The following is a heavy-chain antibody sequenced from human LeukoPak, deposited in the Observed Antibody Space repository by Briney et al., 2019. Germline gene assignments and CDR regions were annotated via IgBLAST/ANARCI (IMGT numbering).Heavy chain of an antibody. CDR3: ARVGRSRGSLPNSYYYMDV. V-gene: IGHV1-69*05. CDR1: GDIFNSYS. J-gene: IGHJ6*03. Sequence: SVKVSCNASGDIFNSYSVSWVRQAPGQGPEWMGGIIPIFGSTNYAQKFQGRVTITTDQSTRTAYMELNSLSSDDTAVYYCARVGRSRGSLPNSYYYMDVWGKGTTVTVSS. D-gene: IGHD1-26*01. CDR2: IIPIFGST.